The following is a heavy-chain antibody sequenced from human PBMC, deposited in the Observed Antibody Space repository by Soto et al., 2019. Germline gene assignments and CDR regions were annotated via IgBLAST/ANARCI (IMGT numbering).Heavy chain of an antibody. J-gene: IGHJ5*02. CDR2: IDSSGST. CDR3: PSLPWAHYGGLFSP. D-gene: IGHD4-17*01. Sequence: QVQLQESGPGLVKPSETLSLTCTVSGGSISSYYWSWIRQPPGKGLEWIGYIDSSGSTNYNPPLRSRAPISVAPSKTPSSLKLSSVPAADTAVYYCPSLPWAHYGGLFSPCGPGTLVTVSS. V-gene: IGHV4-59*01. CDR1: GGSISSYY.